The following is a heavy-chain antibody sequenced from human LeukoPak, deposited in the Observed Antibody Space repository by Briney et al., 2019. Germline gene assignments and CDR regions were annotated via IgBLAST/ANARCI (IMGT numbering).Heavy chain of an antibody. Sequence: KPPETLSLTCAVYGGSFSGYYWSWIRQPPGKGLEWIGEINHSGSTNYNPSLKSRVTISVDTSKNQFSLKLSSVTAADTAVYYCARGRRYWGQGTLVTVSS. CDR2: INHSGST. CDR3: ARGRRY. J-gene: IGHJ4*02. V-gene: IGHV4-34*01. CDR1: GGSFSGYY.